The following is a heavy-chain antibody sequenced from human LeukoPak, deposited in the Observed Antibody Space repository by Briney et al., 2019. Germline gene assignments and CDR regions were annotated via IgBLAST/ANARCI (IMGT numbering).Heavy chain of an antibody. J-gene: IGHJ6*02. V-gene: IGHV3-74*01. CDR1: GFTFTTYW. Sequence: GGSLRLSCEASGFTFTTYWIHWVRQGPGKGLVWVSRIKYDGSTSNYADSVKGRFTISRDNAKNTVYLQMNSLRAEDTAVFYCAGGRGFIVATIENYYYGMDVWGQGTTVTVSS. CDR2: IKYDGSTS. CDR3: AGGRGFIVATIENYYYGMDV. D-gene: IGHD5-12*01.